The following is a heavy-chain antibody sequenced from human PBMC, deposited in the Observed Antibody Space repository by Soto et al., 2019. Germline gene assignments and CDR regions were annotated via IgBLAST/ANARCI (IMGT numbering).Heavy chain of an antibody. CDR3: AKILRGRYDYVWGSYRKRDY. D-gene: IGHD3-16*02. V-gene: IGHV3-33*06. CDR2: IWYDGSNK. J-gene: IGHJ4*02. CDR1: GFTFSSYG. Sequence: GGSLRLSCAASGFTFSSYGMHWVRQAPGRGLEWVAVIWYDGSNKYYADSVKGRFTISRDNSKNTLYLQMNSLRAEDTAVYYCAKILRGRYDYVWGSYRKRDYWGQGTLVTVSS.